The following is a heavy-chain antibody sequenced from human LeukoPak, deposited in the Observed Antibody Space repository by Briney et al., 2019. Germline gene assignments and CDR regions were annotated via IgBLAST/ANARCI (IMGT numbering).Heavy chain of an antibody. CDR1: GYTFTSYY. V-gene: IGHV1-69*13. D-gene: IGHD4-11*01. J-gene: IGHJ6*02. Sequence: SVKVSCKASGYTFTSYYMHWVRQAPGQGLEWMGGIIPIFGTANYAQKFQGRVTITADESTSTAYMELSSLRSEDTAAYYCARDLSTVTTLGLVRELVQNYYYYGMDVWGQGTTVTVSS. CDR3: ARDLSTVTTLGLVRELVQNYYYYGMDV. CDR2: IIPIFGTA.